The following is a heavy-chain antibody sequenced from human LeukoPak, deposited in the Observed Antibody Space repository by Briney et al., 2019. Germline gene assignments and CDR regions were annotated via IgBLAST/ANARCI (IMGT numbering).Heavy chain of an antibody. CDR3: ARDPSTAMVTIFDY. V-gene: IGHV3-74*01. D-gene: IGHD5-18*01. Sequence: PGGSLRVSCAASGFTFSTYWMHWVRRAPGKGLVWVSRINGDGSSTTYADSVKGRFTISRDNAKNTLYLQMNSLRAEDTAVYYCARDPSTAMVTIFDYWGQGTLVTVSS. CDR1: GFTFSTYW. CDR2: INGDGSST. J-gene: IGHJ4*02.